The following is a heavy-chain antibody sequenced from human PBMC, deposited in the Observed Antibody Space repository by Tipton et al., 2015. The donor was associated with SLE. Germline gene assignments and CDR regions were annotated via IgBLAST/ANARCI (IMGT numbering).Heavy chain of an antibody. CDR3: ATEGSPTGQRFFDY. CDR1: GITVSSSY. Sequence: SLRLSCAASGITVSSSYMNWVRQAPGKGLDWVSVIYTVGSTYYADSVKGRFTISRDNSKNTLYLQMNSLRVEDTAIYYCATEGSPTGQRFFDYWGQGILVIVSS. D-gene: IGHD4-17*01. V-gene: IGHV3-53*01. CDR2: IYTVGST. J-gene: IGHJ4*02.